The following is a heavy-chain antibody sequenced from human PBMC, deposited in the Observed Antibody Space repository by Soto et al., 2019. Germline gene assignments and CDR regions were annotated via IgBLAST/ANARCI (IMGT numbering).Heavy chain of an antibody. CDR1: GASSSSYY. V-gene: IGHV4-59*01. J-gene: IGHJ5*02. CDR2: MNDFGRT. CDR3: ARSFCRDAVRCNWFEP. Sequence: QVQLQESGPGLVKSSETLSLTCTVSGASSSSYYWSWIRQPPGKGLEWIGYMNDFGRTIYNPSLKSRVTISLDTSKNQFSLKLTSVIAADTAVYYCARSFCRDAVRCNWFEPWGQGTLVTVSS. D-gene: IGHD2-8*01.